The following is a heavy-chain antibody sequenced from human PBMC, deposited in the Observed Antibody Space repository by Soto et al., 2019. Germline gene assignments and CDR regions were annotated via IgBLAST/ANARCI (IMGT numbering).Heavy chain of an antibody. V-gene: IGHV1-69*01. D-gene: IGHD3-16*01. J-gene: IGHJ4*02. CDR2: IIPFFGTA. Sequence: QVQLVQSGAEVKKTGSSVKVSCKASGGTFSTFGISWVRQPPGQGLEWMGGIIPFFGTAKYSQKFEDRITITADESTNTVYMDLRSLTSEDTAIYYCARTAPMDAGDKYYYDFWGQGALVTVSS. CDR3: ARTAPMDAGDKYYYDF. CDR1: GGTFSTFG.